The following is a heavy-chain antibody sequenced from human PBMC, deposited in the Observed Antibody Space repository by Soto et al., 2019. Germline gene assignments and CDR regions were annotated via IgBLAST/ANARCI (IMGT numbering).Heavy chain of an antibody. J-gene: IGHJ4*01. V-gene: IGHV4-30-4*01. CDR3: ARLYWSYYASSGYLDQ. Sequence: QVQLQESDPGLVRPSETLSLTCTVSNGSISNGDYYWIWVRQSPGKGLESIGYIYFTGTTYYNPSLQSRLSSSVDRSKNQMSLRLTSVTAADTAVYYCARLYWSYYASSGYLDQWGHGTLVTVSS. CDR1: NGSISNGDYY. D-gene: IGHD3-22*01. CDR2: IYFTGTT.